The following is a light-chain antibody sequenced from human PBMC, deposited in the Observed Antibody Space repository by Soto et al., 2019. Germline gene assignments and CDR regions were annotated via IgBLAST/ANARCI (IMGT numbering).Light chain of an antibody. V-gene: IGKV1-5*01. J-gene: IGKJ1*01. CDR2: DAS. CDR3: QQYNSYWT. Sequence: DIQMTQSPSTLSASVGDSVTITGRASQSISTWLAWYQQKPGKAPKLLIYDASSLESGVPSRFSGSGSGTEFTLTISSLQPDDFATYYCQQYNSYWTFGQGTKVDIK. CDR1: QSISTW.